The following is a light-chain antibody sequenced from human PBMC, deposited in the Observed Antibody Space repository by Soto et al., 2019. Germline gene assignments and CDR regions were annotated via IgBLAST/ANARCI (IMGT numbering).Light chain of an antibody. CDR1: QSVSSD. CDR3: QQYNNWPRT. J-gene: IGKJ1*01. Sequence: EIVMTQSPVTLSLSPGERATLSCMASQSVSSDLAWYHQKPGQAPRLLIYSASTRATGIPARFSGSGSGTEFTLTINSLQSEDFAVYYCQQYNNWPRTFGQGTKVDI. V-gene: IGKV3-15*01. CDR2: SAS.